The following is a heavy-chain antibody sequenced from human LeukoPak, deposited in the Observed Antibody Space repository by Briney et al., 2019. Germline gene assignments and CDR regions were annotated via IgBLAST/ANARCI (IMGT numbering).Heavy chain of an antibody. CDR1: DESITIYY. V-gene: IGHV4-59*01. D-gene: IGHD4-11*01. Sequence: PSETLSLTCSVSDESITIYYWTWIRQPPGKGLEWMGYIDHTGTTNYNPSLNSRVTISRDTSKNHFSLQLSSVTAADTAVYFCARGRVSSSTWHSTYYYYFYMDVWGKGTTVTVSS. CDR2: IDHTGTT. CDR3: ARGRVSSSTWHSTYYYYFYMDV. J-gene: IGHJ6*03.